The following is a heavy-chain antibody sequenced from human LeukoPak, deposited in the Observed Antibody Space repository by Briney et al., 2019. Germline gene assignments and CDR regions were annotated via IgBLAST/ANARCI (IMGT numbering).Heavy chain of an antibody. CDR1: GFTVSSNY. D-gene: IGHD6-19*01. CDR2: IYSGGST. J-gene: IGHJ6*02. V-gene: IGHV3-53*01. CDR3: ASAVAGISYYYYGMDV. Sequence: PGGSLRLSCAASGFTVSSNYMSWVRQAPGKGLEWVSVIYSGGSTYYADSVKGRFTISRDNSKNTLYLQMNSLRAEDTAVYYCASAVAGISYYYYGMDVWGQGTTVTVSS.